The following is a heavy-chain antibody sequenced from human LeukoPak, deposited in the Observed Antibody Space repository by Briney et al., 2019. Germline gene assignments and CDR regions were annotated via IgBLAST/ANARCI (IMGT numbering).Heavy chain of an antibody. Sequence: ASVKVSCKASGYTFSTYGISWVRQAPGQGLEWMGWITGYNGNTNYAQKFQGRVTMTTDTSTSTAYMELRSLRSDDTAVYYCARGGGYSSGWYGNYYGMDVWGQGTTVTVSS. CDR3: ARGGGYSSGWYGNYYGMDV. V-gene: IGHV1-18*01. CDR2: ITGYNGNT. D-gene: IGHD6-19*01. J-gene: IGHJ6*02. CDR1: GYTFSTYG.